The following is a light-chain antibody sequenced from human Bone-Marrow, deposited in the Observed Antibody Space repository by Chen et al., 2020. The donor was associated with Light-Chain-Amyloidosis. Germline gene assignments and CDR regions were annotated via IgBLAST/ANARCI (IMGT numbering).Light chain of an antibody. CDR3: SSYTSRSTLDV. CDR2: DIS. V-gene: IGLV2-14*01. Sequence: QSALTQPASVFGSPGQSIPISSTGTSSDVDGYNYVSWYQQHPGKAPKLMIYDISNRPSGVSNRFSGSKSGNTASLTISGLQAEDEADYYCSSYTSRSTLDVFGTGTKVTVL. J-gene: IGLJ1*01. CDR1: SSDVDGYNY.